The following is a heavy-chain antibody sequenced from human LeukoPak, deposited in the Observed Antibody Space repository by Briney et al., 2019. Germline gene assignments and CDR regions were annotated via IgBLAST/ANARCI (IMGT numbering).Heavy chain of an antibody. Sequence: SETLSLTCAVDGGSFSGYYWSWIRQPPGKGLEWIGEINHSGRTNCNPSLKSRVTISVDTSKNQFSLKLSSVTAADTAVYYCARMNSNYGSGSYFDYWGQGTLVTVSS. CDR1: GGSFSGYY. V-gene: IGHV4-34*01. J-gene: IGHJ4*02. CDR3: ARMNSNYGSGSYFDY. D-gene: IGHD3-10*01. CDR2: INHSGRT.